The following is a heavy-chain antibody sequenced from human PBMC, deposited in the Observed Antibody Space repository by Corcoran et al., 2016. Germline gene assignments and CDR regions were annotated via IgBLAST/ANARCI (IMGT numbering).Heavy chain of an antibody. CDR1: GGTFSSYA. CDR2: IIPIFGTA. J-gene: IGHJ3*02. V-gene: IGHV1-69*01. CDR3: ARAPLPTYDDSSGYQDAFDI. D-gene: IGHD3-22*01. Sequence: QVQLVQSGAEVKKPGSSVKVSCKASGGTFSSYAISWVRQAPGQGLEWMGGIIPIFGTANYAQKFQGRVTITAGESTSTAYMELSSLRSEDTAVYYCARAPLPTYDDSSGYQDAFDIWGQGTMVTVSS.